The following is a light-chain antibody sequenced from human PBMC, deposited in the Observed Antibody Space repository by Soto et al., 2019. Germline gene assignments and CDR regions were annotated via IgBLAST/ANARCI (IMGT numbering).Light chain of an antibody. J-gene: IGLJ3*02. CDR1: PGPVTSTPY. V-gene: IGLV7-46*01. CDR3: LLSYSGDVV. Sequence: QAVVTQDPSLTVSPGGTVTLTCDSSPGPVTSTPYPYWFQQKPGQAPRTLIYDTSNRHSWTPARFSGSLLGGKAALTLSGAQPEDEAEYHCLLSYSGDVVFGGGTKLTVL. CDR2: DTS.